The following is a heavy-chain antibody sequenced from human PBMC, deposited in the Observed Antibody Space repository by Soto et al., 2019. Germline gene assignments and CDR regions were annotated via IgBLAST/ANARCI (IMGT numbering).Heavy chain of an antibody. J-gene: IGHJ4*02. CDR1: GFTFSSYA. D-gene: IGHD6-25*01. CDR3: AKRRSAPTFDY. Sequence: EVQLLESGGGLVQPGESLRLSCAASGFTFSSYAMSWVRQAPGKGLEWVSVISGSDDSTYYADSVKGRSTISRDNSKNTRYRKMNSRRAGDTAVYYCAKRRSAPTFDYWARGTLVPVSS. CDR2: ISGSDDST. V-gene: IGHV3-23*01.